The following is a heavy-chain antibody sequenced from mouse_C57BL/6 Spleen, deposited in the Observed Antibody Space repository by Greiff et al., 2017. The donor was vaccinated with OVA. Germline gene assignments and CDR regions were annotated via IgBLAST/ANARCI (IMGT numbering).Heavy chain of an antibody. CDR1: GFNIKDYY. Sequence: VQLQQSGAELVRPGASVKLSCTASGFNIKDYYMHWVKQRPEQGLEWIGRIDPEDGDTEYAPKFQGKATMTADTSSNTAYLQLSSLTSEDTAVYYCTRGRNDGAFDYWGQGTTLTVSS. D-gene: IGHD1-1*01. CDR3: TRGRNDGAFDY. V-gene: IGHV14-1*01. CDR2: IDPEDGDT. J-gene: IGHJ2*01.